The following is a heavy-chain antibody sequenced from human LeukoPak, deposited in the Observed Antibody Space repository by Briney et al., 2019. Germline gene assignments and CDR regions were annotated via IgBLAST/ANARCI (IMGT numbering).Heavy chain of an antibody. Sequence: SETLSLTCAVSGYSISSGYYWGWIRQPPGKGLEWIGSIYHSGSTYYNPSLKSRVTISVDTSKNQFSPKLSSVTAANTAVYYCARHQIYYYDSSGPDYWGQGTLVTVSS. CDR2: IYHSGST. CDR1: GYSISSGYY. J-gene: IGHJ4*02. V-gene: IGHV4-38-2*01. D-gene: IGHD3-22*01. CDR3: ARHQIYYYDSSGPDY.